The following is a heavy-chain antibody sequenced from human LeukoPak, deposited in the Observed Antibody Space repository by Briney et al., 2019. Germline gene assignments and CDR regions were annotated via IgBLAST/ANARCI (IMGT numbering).Heavy chain of an antibody. Sequence: GGSLRLSCAASGFTFSTYAMHWVRQAPGKGLEWVAVISYDGSHKYYADSVKGRFTISRDNSKNMLELQMNSLTTEDTAVYYCTREVWYDALSFDYWGQGTLVTVSS. D-gene: IGHD2-15*01. J-gene: IGHJ4*02. V-gene: IGHV3-30-3*01. CDR1: GFTFSTYA. CDR2: ISYDGSHK. CDR3: TREVWYDALSFDY.